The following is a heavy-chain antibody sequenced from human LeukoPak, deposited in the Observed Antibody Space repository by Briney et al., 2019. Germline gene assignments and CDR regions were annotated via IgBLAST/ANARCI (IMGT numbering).Heavy chain of an antibody. D-gene: IGHD6-6*01. V-gene: IGHV3-23*01. CDR1: GFIFSNYG. J-gene: IGHJ4*02. CDR2: ISDSGGDT. CDR3: AKRVPYSSSSVYFDY. Sequence: GGSLRLSCAASGFIFSNYGMSWVRQAPGKGLEWVSAISDSGGDTYYADSVKGRFTISKDISKNTLHLQINNLRAEDTAVYYCAKRVPYSSSSVYFDYWGQGPLVTVSS.